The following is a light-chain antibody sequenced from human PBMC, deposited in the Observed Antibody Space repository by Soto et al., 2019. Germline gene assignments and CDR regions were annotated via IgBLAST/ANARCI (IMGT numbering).Light chain of an antibody. Sequence: QSVLPQPPSASGTPGQRVTISCSTSNSRSGSNYVYWYQQLPGTAPKLLIYRNDQRPSGVPDRFSGSKSGTSASLAISGLRSEDEADYYCAKWDDSLRVXVFGTGTKVTVL. J-gene: IGLJ1*01. CDR2: RND. CDR1: NSRSGSNY. CDR3: AKWDDSLRVXV. V-gene: IGLV1-47*01.